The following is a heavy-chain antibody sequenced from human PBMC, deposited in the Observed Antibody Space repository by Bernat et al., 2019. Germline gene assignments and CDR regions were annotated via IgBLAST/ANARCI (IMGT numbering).Heavy chain of an antibody. CDR3: ARGGTKMTTVTTVI. V-gene: IGHV3-7*03. Sequence: EVQLVESGGGLVQPGGSLRLSCAASGFTFSSYWMSWVRQAPGKGLEWVANIKQDGSEKYYVDSVKSRFTISRDNAKNSLYLQMNSLRAEDTAVYYCARGGTKMTTVTTVIWGQGTMVTVSS. J-gene: IGHJ3*02. CDR2: IKQDGSEK. D-gene: IGHD4-17*01. CDR1: GFTFSSYW.